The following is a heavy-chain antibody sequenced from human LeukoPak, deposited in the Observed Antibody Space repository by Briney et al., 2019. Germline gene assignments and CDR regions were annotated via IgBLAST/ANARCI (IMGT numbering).Heavy chain of an antibody. Sequence: SVRVSCKASGGTFSSYAISWVRQAPGQGLDWMGRIIPILGIASYAQKFQGRVTITADKSTSTAYMELSSLRSEDTAVYYCARDSSGWYGDAFDIWGQGTMVTVSS. D-gene: IGHD6-19*01. V-gene: IGHV1-69*04. CDR2: IIPILGIA. CDR1: GGTFSSYA. CDR3: ARDSSGWYGDAFDI. J-gene: IGHJ3*02.